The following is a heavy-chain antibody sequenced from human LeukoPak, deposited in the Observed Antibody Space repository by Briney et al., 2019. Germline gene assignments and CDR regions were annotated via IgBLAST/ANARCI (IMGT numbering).Heavy chain of an antibody. J-gene: IGHJ4*02. CDR3: AKDGGLWISAHWGDS. D-gene: IGHD2-2*03. CDR2: IKGDGSST. CDR1: GFTFSNNW. Sequence: GGSLRLSCATSGFTFSNNWMHWVRQAPGKGLVWVSRIKGDGSSTSYADSVKGRFTISRDNAKNTLFLQMNSLRAEDTAVYYCAKDGGLWISAHWGDSWGRGTLVTVSS. V-gene: IGHV3-74*01.